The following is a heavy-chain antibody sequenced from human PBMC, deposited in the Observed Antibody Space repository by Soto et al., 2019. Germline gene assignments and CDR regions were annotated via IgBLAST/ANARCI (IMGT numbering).Heavy chain of an antibody. CDR1: GDSVSSNSAA. V-gene: IGHV6-1*01. CDR2: TYYRSKWYN. CDR3: ASVSSGRYLGAFDI. D-gene: IGHD6-19*01. Sequence: SQTLSLTCAISGDSVSSNSAAWNWIRQSPSRGLEWLGRTYYRSKWYNDYAVSVKSRITINPDTSKNQFSLQLNSVTPEDTVVYYCASVSSGRYLGAFDIWGQGTMVTVSS. J-gene: IGHJ3*02.